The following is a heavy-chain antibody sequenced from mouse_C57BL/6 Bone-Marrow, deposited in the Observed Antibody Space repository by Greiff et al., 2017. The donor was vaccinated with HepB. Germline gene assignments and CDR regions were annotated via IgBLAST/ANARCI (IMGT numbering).Heavy chain of an antibody. CDR3: AKETFPHYYDSRNYYAMDY. V-gene: IGHV1-72*01. CDR1: GYTFTSYW. D-gene: IGHD1-1*01. Sequence: QVQLQQPGAELVKPGASVKLSCKASGYTFTSYWMHWVKQRPGRGLEWIGRIDPNSGGTKYNEKFKSKATLTVDKPSSTAYMQLSSLTSEDSAVYYFAKETFPHYYDSRNYYAMDYWGQGTSVTVSS. J-gene: IGHJ4*01. CDR2: IDPNSGGT.